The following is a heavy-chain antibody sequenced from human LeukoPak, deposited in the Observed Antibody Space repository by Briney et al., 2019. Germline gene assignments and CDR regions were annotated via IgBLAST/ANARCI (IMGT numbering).Heavy chain of an antibody. J-gene: IGHJ4*02. CDR1: GFTFSSYA. CDR2: ISGSGGST. V-gene: IGHV3-23*01. D-gene: IGHD6-19*01. Sequence: GGSLRLSCSASGFTFSSYAMSWVRQAPGKGLEWVSAISGSGGSTYYADSVKGRFTISRDNSKSTLYLQMNSLRAEDTAVYYCAKRTPHGQWLYYFDYWGQGTLVTVSS. CDR3: AKRTPHGQWLYYFDY.